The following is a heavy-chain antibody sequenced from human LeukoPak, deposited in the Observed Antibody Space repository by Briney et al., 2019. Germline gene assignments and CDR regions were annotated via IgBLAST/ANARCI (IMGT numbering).Heavy chain of an antibody. CDR1: GITINTYW. Sequence: PAGSLRLSCAASGITINTYWISWVRQAPGKGLEWLATINQDGREQYYADSVKGRFTISRDNAKNSLFLQMHSLSAEDTAVYYCTTFYTRLTDYWGQGTLVTVSS. J-gene: IGHJ4*02. CDR3: TTFYTRLTDY. V-gene: IGHV3-7*05. CDR2: INQDGREQ. D-gene: IGHD2/OR15-2a*01.